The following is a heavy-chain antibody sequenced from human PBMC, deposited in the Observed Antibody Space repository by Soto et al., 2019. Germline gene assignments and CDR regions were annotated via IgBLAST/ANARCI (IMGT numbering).Heavy chain of an antibody. CDR1: GFTVSSYA. Sequence: CLRLCCAASGFTVSSYAVSVVRKDPGKGLEWVSSISSSSSYIYYADSVKGRFTISRDNAKNSLYLQMNSLRAEDTAVYYCARETGYCSGGSCYTYYYYYYMDVWGKGTTVTVSS. CDR2: ISSSSSYI. J-gene: IGHJ6*03. D-gene: IGHD2-15*01. CDR3: ARETGYCSGGSCYTYYYYYYMDV. V-gene: IGHV3-21*01.